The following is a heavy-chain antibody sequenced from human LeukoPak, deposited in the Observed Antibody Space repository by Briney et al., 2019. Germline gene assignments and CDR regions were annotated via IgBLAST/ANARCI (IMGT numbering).Heavy chain of an antibody. CDR2: ISNSGSTI. D-gene: IGHD3-3*01. V-gene: IGHV3-11*04. Sequence: PGGSLRLSCAASGFTFSDYYMSWIRQAPGKGLEWISYISNSGSTIYYADSVKGRFTISRDNAKNSLYLQMNSLRAEDTAVYYCATGRSGASYYVDYWGQGTLVTVSS. CDR1: GFTFSDYY. CDR3: ATGRSGASYYVDY. J-gene: IGHJ4*02.